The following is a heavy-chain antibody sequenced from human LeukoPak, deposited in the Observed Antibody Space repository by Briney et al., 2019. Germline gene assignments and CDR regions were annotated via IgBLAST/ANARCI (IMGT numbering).Heavy chain of an antibody. Sequence: ASVKVSCKASGYTFTSYYMHWVRQAPGQGLEWMGIINPSGGSTSYAQKFQGRVTMTRDTSTSTVYMELSSLRSEDTAVYYCASLPHYYDSSGYSAFDIWGQGTMVTVSS. D-gene: IGHD3-22*01. V-gene: IGHV1-46*01. J-gene: IGHJ3*02. CDR3: ASLPHYYDSSGYSAFDI. CDR2: INPSGGST. CDR1: GYTFTSYY.